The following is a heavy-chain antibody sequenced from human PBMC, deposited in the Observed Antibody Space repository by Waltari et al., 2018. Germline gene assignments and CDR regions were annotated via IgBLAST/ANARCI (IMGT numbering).Heavy chain of an antibody. D-gene: IGHD3-10*01. V-gene: IGHV4-59*01. Sequence: QVQLQESGPGLVKPSETLSLTCTVSGGSINNYYWSWIRQPPGTGLEWIGHIYDRGSTDYNPSLKSQVTISMDTSKKQFSLKLTSVTAADTAVYYCARDKKMMIRGLIPTYNYAMDVWGQGTTVTVSS. CDR2: IYDRGST. CDR3: ARDKKMMIRGLIPTYNYAMDV. CDR1: GGSINNYY. J-gene: IGHJ6*02.